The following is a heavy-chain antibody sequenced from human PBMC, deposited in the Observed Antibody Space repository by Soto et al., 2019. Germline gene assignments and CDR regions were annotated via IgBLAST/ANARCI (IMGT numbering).Heavy chain of an antibody. CDR2: IHYGGST. J-gene: IGHJ4*02. D-gene: IGHD5-12*01. CDR3: ARGIGYYFDY. V-gene: IGHV4-39*01. CDR1: GGSISSSSYY. Sequence: SETLSLTCTVSGGSISSSSYYWGWIRQPPGKGLECIGNIHYGGSTYYNPSLMSRVTISVDTSKNQFSLKLGSVTAADSAVYYCARGIGYYFDYWGQGTLVTVSS.